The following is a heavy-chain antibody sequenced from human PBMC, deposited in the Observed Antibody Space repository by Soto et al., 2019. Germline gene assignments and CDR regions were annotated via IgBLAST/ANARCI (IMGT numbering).Heavy chain of an antibody. CDR1: GYTFTSYA. V-gene: IGHV1-3*01. CDR3: ARESAYYDSSGYQYFDY. Sequence: ASVKVSCKASGYTFTSYAMHWVRQAPGQRLEWMGWTNAGNGNTKYSQKFQGRVTITRDTSASTAYMELSSLRSEDTAVYYCARESAYYDSSGYQYFDYWGQGTLVTVSS. CDR2: TNAGNGNT. D-gene: IGHD3-22*01. J-gene: IGHJ4*02.